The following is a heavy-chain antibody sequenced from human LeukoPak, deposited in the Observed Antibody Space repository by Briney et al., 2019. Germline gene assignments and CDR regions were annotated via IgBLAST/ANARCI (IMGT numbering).Heavy chain of an antibody. CDR3: ARDGSGSFSGYYYYMDV. CDR1: GFTLDDYG. J-gene: IGHJ6*03. D-gene: IGHD1-26*01. CDR2: ISWNGGST. V-gene: IGHV3-20*04. Sequence: AGGSLRLSCAASGFTLDDYGMSWVRQAPGKGLEWVSGISWNGGSTGYTDSVKGRFTISRDNAKNSLYLQMNSLRAEDTAFYYCARDGSGSFSGYYYYMDVWGKGTTVTVSS.